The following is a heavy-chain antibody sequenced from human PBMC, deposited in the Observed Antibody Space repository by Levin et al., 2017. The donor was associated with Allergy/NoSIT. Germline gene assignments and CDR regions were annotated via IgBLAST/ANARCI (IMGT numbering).Heavy chain of an antibody. CDR3: ARDYGGNPPGLFDY. J-gene: IGHJ4*02. V-gene: IGHV3-30-3*01. D-gene: IGHD4-23*01. CDR1: GFTFSSYA. CDR2: ISYDGSNK. Sequence: PGGSLRLSCAASGFTFSSYAMHWVRQAPGKGLEWVAVISYDGSNKYYADSVKGRFTISRDNSKNTLYLQMNSLRAEDTAVYYCARDYGGNPPGLFDYWGQGTLVTVSS.